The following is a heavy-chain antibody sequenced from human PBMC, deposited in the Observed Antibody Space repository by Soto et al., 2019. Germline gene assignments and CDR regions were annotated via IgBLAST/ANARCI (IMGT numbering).Heavy chain of an antibody. CDR2: ISGSGGST. CDR1: GFTFSSYA. J-gene: IGHJ6*03. CDR3: AKDRVVVYVYYYYYMDV. V-gene: IGHV3-23*01. Sequence: GGSLRLSCAASGFTFSSYAMSWVRQAPGKGLEWVSAISGSGGSTYYADSVKGRFTISRDNSKNTLYLQMNSLRAEDTAVYYCAKDRVVVYVYYYYYMDVWGKGTTVTVSS. D-gene: IGHD3-22*01.